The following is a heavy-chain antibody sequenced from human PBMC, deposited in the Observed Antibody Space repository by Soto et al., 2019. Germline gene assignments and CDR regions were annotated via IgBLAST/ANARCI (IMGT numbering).Heavy chain of an antibody. CDR3: AIAGGGYTKWHFDS. CDR1: GFSFSGYA. Sequence: EVQLLESGGGSVQPGGSLRLSCAASGFSFSGYAMAWVRQAPGKGLEWVSGISGSGATTYYADSVKGRCTISRDNSKNTLSLQVNRLSAEDTAVYYCAIAGGGYTKWHFDSWGHGSLVNVSS. V-gene: IGHV3-23*01. CDR2: ISGSGATT. J-gene: IGHJ4*01. D-gene: IGHD5-12*01.